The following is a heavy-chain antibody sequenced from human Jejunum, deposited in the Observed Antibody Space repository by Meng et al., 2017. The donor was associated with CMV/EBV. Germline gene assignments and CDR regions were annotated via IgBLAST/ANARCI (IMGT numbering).Heavy chain of an antibody. CDR2: IYWDDDK. CDR3: AHRGLSTNGITYDY. CDR1: GLPLSTTGVG. D-gene: IGHD1-14*01. Sequence: QISLNEAGPAVVRPTQARSLTCTFSGLPLSTTGVGVGRIRQPPEMALEWLALIYWDDDKRYSPSLKRRLTIIKDTYKKQVVLTQTNMDPVDTATYFCAHRGLSTNGITYDYWGQGILVTVSS. J-gene: IGHJ4*02. V-gene: IGHV2-5*02.